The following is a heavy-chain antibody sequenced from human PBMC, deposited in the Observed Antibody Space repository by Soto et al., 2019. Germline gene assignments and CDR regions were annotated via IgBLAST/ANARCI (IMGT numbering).Heavy chain of an antibody. V-gene: IGHV3-15*01. D-gene: IGHD3-22*01. CDR1: GFTFSNAW. Sequence: GGSLRLSCAASGFTFSNAWMSWVRQAPGKGLEWVGRIKSKTDGGTTDYAAPVKGRFTSSRDDSKNTLYLQMNSLKTEDTAVYYCTTDGGYDSSGYYYYYYGMDFWGQGTTVTVSS. CDR3: TTDGGYDSSGYYYYYYGMDF. CDR2: IKSKTDGGTT. J-gene: IGHJ6*02.